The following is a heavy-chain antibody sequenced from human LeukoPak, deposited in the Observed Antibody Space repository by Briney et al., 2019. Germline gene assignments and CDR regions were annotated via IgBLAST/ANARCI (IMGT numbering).Heavy chain of an antibody. D-gene: IGHD3-10*01. V-gene: IGHV3-11*01. CDR3: AREGHTYGSDY. CDR2: VSQSGTTI. J-gene: IGHJ4*02. Sequence: GGSLRLSCAASGFTFSDYYMSWVRQAPGKGLEWVSYVSQSGTTIYFADSVKGRFTISRDNGKNSLCLQMNSLRAEDTAVYCCAREGHTYGSDYWGQGTLVTVSS. CDR1: GFTFSDYY.